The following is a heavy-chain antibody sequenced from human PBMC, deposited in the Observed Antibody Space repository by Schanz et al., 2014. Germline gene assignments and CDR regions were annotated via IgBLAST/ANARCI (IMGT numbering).Heavy chain of an antibody. J-gene: IGHJ4*02. V-gene: IGHV1-69*09. CDR3: ASSGAGYSSSWDFDY. Sequence: QVQLVQSGAEVKKPGSPVKVSCKSSGGTFSSDTFSWVRQAPGQGLEWMGRIIPILGIANYAQKFQGRVTITADKSTFTAYMDVSSLRSEDTAVYYCASSGAGYSSSWDFDYWGQGTLVNVAS. CDR1: GGTFSSDT. CDR2: IIPILGIA. D-gene: IGHD6-13*01.